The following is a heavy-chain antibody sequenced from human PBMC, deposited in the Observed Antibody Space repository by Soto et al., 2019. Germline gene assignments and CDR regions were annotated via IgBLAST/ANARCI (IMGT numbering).Heavy chain of an antibody. Sequence: QVQLVDSGGGVVQPGRSLRLSCAASGFTFSSYGMHWVRQAPGKGLEWVAVISYDGSNKYYADSVKGRFTISRDNSKNKLYLQMNSLRAEDTAVYYCAKGSIFMLAVVVPAATGHFDYWGQGTLVTVSS. D-gene: IGHD2-2*01. V-gene: IGHV3-30*18. J-gene: IGHJ4*02. CDR1: GFTFSSYG. CDR3: AKGSIFMLAVVVPAATGHFDY. CDR2: ISYDGSNK.